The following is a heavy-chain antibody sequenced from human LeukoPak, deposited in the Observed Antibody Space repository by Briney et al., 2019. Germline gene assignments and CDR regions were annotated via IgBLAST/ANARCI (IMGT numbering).Heavy chain of an antibody. CDR3: AQTGRNNYFDS. J-gene: IGHJ5*01. V-gene: IGHV3-11*01. CDR2: ISSSGHTI. CDR1: GFTFSDSY. Sequence: GGSLRLSCAASGFTFSDSYMSWIRQAPGEGLDWLACISSSGHTIYYAETVRGRFTISRDNAKNSLYLQLNSLRPEDTAVYYCAQTGRNNYFDSWGQGTLVTVSS.